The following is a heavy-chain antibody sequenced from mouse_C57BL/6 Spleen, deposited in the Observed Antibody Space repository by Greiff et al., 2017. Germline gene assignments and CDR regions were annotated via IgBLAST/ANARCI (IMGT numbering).Heavy chain of an antibody. Sequence: DVKLVESGGGLVKPGGSLKLSCAASGFTFSDYGMHWVRQAPEKGLEWVAYISSGSSTIYYADTVKGRFTISRDNAKNTLFLQMTSLRSEDTAMYYCASESIPGFAYWGQGTLVTVSA. V-gene: IGHV5-17*01. CDR3: ASESIPGFAY. CDR1: GFTFSDYG. J-gene: IGHJ3*01. CDR2: ISSGSSTI.